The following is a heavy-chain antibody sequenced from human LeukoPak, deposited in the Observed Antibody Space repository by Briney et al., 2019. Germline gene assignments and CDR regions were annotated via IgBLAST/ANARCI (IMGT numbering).Heavy chain of an antibody. J-gene: IGHJ1*01. CDR3: ARDEYYYDSSGYQGYFQH. CDR1: GGSISSSNW. V-gene: IGHV4-4*02. Sequence: PSETLSLTCAVSGGSISSSNWWSWVRQPPGKGPEWIGEIYHSGSTNYNPSLKSRVTISVDKSKNQFSLKLSSVTAADTAVYYCARDEYYYDSSGYQGYFQHWGQGTLVTVSS. CDR2: IYHSGST. D-gene: IGHD3-22*01.